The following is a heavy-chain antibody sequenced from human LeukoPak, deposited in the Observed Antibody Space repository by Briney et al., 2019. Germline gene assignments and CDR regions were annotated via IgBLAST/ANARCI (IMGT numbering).Heavy chain of an antibody. CDR1: GGTFSSYA. Sequence: ASVKVSCKASGGTFSSYAISWVRQAPGQGLEWMGGIIPIFGTANYAQKFQGRVTITADESTSTAYMELSSLRSEDTAVYYCARDMVRGVISYYGMDVWGQGTTVTVSS. CDR3: ARDMVRGVISYYGMDV. D-gene: IGHD3-10*01. CDR2: IIPIFGTA. J-gene: IGHJ6*02. V-gene: IGHV1-69*13.